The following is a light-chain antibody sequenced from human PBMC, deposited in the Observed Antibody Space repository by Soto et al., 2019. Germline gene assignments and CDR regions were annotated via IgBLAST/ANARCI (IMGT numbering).Light chain of an antibody. CDR3: KQYNTWT. CDR1: QSISTN. J-gene: IGKJ1*01. Sequence: EIVMTQSPATVSVSPGGRATLSCRASQSISTNLAWYQQKPGQAPRLLIYGASTRATGIPARFCGSGSGTEFTLTISSLQSEDFAVYYCKQYNTWTFGRGTKVEIK. CDR2: GAS. V-gene: IGKV3-15*01.